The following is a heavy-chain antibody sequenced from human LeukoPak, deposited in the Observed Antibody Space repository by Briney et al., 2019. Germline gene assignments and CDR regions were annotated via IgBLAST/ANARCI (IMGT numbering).Heavy chain of an antibody. J-gene: IGHJ3*02. CDR3: ARVGIVVVVAYAFDI. D-gene: IGHD2-15*01. Sequence: PGGSLRLTCAASGFTFSSYGMHWVRQAPGKGLEWVSSISSSSTYIYYADSVEGRFTISRDNAKNSLFLQMNSLRAEDTAVYYCARVGIVVVVAYAFDIWGQGTMVTVSS. CDR1: GFTFSSYG. CDR2: ISSSSTYI. V-gene: IGHV3-21*01.